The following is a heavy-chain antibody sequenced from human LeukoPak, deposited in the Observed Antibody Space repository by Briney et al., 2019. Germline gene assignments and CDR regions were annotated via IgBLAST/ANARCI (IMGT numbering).Heavy chain of an antibody. CDR2: IKQDGSEK. D-gene: IGHD2-2*03. CDR3: AGLTTGYGKIDY. Sequence: GGSLRLSCAASGFTFSSYEMNWVRQAPGKGLEWVANIKQDGSEKYYVDSVKGRFTISRDNAKNSLYLQMNSLKASDTAMYYCAGLTTGYGKIDYWGQGTLVTVSS. V-gene: IGHV3-7*03. CDR1: GFTFSSYE. J-gene: IGHJ4*02.